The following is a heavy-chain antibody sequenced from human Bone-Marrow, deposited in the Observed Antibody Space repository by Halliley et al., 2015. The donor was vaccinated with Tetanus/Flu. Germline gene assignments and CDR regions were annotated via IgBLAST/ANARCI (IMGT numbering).Heavy chain of an antibody. V-gene: IGHV3-23*01. CDR1: GFTFSSYT. Sequence: SLRLSCAASGFTFSSYTMSWVRQVPGKGLEWVSNISGSGGSTFYTDSVKGRFTIPRDSSKNTLYLQMNSLRAEDTAVYYCAKDIGVVGNWFDPWGQGTLVTVSS. CDR2: ISGSGGST. J-gene: IGHJ5*02. D-gene: IGHD3-22*01. CDR3: AKDIGVVGNWFDP.